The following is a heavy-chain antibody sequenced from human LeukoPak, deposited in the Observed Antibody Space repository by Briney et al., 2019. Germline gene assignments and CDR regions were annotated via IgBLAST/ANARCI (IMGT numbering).Heavy chain of an antibody. D-gene: IGHD3-9*01. CDR2: ISWNSGSI. Sequence: GGSLRLSCAASGFTFDDYAMHWVRQAPGKGLEWVSGISWNSGSIGYADSVKGRFTISRDNAKNSLYLQMNSLRAEDTALYYCAKEGLRYFDWLGGIWFDPWGQGTLVTVSS. J-gene: IGHJ5*02. V-gene: IGHV3-9*01. CDR1: GFTFDDYA. CDR3: AKEGLRYFDWLGGIWFDP.